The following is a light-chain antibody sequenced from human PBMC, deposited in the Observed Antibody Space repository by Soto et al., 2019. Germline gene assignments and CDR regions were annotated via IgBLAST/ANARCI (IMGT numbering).Light chain of an antibody. J-gene: IGKJ2*01. V-gene: IGKV3-11*01. CDR2: GAS. CDR1: QSVSSY. Sequence: EIVLTQSPATLSLSPGERATLSCRASQSVSSYLAWYQQKPGQAPRLLIYGASNRATGIPARFSGSGSGTDFALTITSLEPEDFAVYYCQHYNNWPFTFGQGTKLEIK. CDR3: QHYNNWPFT.